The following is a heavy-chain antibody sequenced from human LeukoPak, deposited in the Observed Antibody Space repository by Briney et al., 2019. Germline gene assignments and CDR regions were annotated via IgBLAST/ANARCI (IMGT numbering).Heavy chain of an antibody. CDR1: GFTFSSYA. CDR2: ISGSGGST. V-gene: IGHV3-23*01. CDR3: AKAVYYYDSSGYYYFDY. Sequence: GGSLRLSCAASGFTFSSYAMSWVRQAPGKGLEWVSAISGSGGSTYYADSVKGWFTISRDNSKNTLYLQMNSLRAEDTAVYYCAKAVYYYDSSGYYYFDYWGQGTLVTVSS. J-gene: IGHJ4*02. D-gene: IGHD3-22*01.